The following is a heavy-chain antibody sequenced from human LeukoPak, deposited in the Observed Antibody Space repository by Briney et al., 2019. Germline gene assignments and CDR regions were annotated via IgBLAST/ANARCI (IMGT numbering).Heavy chain of an antibody. V-gene: IGHV1-69*04. CDR2: IIPILGIA. J-gene: IGHJ5*02. Sequence: SVKVSCKASGGTFSSYTISWVRQAPGQGLELMGRIIPILGIANYAQKFQGRVTITADKSTSTAYMELSSLRSEDTAVYYCARDLGRDGYNVWGPPVDWFDPWGQGTLVIVSS. D-gene: IGHD5-24*01. CDR3: ARDLGRDGYNVWGPPVDWFDP. CDR1: GGTFSSYT.